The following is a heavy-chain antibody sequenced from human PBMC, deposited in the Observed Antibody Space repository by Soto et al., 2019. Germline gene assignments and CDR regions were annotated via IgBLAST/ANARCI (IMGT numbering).Heavy chain of an antibody. J-gene: IGHJ4*02. D-gene: IGHD5-18*01. Sequence: QVQLVESGGGVVQPGRSLRLSCVASGFTFSSYGMHWVRQAPGKGLEWVAVIWYDGSNKYYADSVKGRFTISRDNSKNTLYLQINTLRAEDTAVYYCAREHGYPYYFDCWGQGTLVTVS. CDR2: IWYDGSNK. CDR1: GFTFSSYG. CDR3: AREHGYPYYFDC. V-gene: IGHV3-33*01.